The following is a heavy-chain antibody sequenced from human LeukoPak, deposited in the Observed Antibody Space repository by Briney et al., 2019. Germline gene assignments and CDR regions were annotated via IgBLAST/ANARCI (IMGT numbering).Heavy chain of an antibody. Sequence: SVKVSCKASGGTFSSYAISWVRQAPGQGLEWMGRIIPILGIANYAQKFQGRVTITADKSTSTAYMELSSLRSEDTAVYYCARVPRAHNWITNWFDPWGQGTLVTVSS. CDR2: IIPILGIA. CDR3: ARVPRAHNWITNWFDP. V-gene: IGHV1-69*04. D-gene: IGHD1-20*01. CDR1: GGTFSSYA. J-gene: IGHJ5*02.